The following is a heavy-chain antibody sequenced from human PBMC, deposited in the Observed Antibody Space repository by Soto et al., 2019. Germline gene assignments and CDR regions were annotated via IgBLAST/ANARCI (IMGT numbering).Heavy chain of an antibody. D-gene: IGHD3-9*01. CDR3: AIAEQRGRITIRWNYFDY. CDR1: GGTFSSYA. J-gene: IGHJ4*02. V-gene: IGHV1-69*12. Sequence: QVQLVQSGAEVKKPGSSVKVACKASGGTFSSYAISWVRQAPGQGLEWMGGIIPIFGTANYAQKFQGRVTITADEYTSTSYMELRSLRSEDTAVYYCAIAEQRGRITIRWNYFDYWGQGTLVTVSS. CDR2: IIPIFGTA.